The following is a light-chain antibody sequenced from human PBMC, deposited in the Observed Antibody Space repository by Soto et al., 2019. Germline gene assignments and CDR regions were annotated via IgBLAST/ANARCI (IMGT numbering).Light chain of an antibody. J-gene: IGKJ4*01. Sequence: DIQMTQSPTSLSASVGDRVTITCRASQYITTYLNWYQHKPGTAPKLLIYGASSLQSGVPSRFSGNGSGTDFTLTISSLQPEDFATYYCQQSFSVPLTFGGGTKVEIK. V-gene: IGKV1-39*01. CDR3: QQSFSVPLT. CDR1: QYITTY. CDR2: GAS.